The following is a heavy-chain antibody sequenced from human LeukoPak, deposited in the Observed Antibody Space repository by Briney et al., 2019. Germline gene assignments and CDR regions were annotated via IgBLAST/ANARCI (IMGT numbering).Heavy chain of an antibody. V-gene: IGHV3-21*04. D-gene: IGHD2-15*01. J-gene: IGHJ4*02. CDR3: ARDTERMPFDY. CDR2: ISSGSRSI. Sequence: GGSLRLSCVASGFTFNTYTMNWVRQAPGKGLEWVSSISSGSRSIYYADPVKGRFTISRDNAKNSLYLQMNSLRAEDTGVYFCARDTERMPFDYWGQGTLVTVSS. CDR1: GFTFNTYT.